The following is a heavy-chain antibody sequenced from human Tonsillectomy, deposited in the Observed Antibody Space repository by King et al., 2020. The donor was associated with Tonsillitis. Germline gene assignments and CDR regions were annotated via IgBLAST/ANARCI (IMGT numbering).Heavy chain of an antibody. V-gene: IGHV5-51*01. CDR1: GYTFTNYW. CDR2: IYPDDSDT. J-gene: IGHJ4*02. Sequence: DGQLVQSGTEVKKPGESLKISCKGSGYTFTNYWIGWVRQMPGKGLEWMGLIYPDDSDTRYSPSFQGQVTISADKSINTAYLQWSSLKASDTPMYYCARWGLTDYDSSGYYYPFDYWGQGTLVTVSS. D-gene: IGHD3-22*01. CDR3: ARWGLTDYDSSGYYYPFDY.